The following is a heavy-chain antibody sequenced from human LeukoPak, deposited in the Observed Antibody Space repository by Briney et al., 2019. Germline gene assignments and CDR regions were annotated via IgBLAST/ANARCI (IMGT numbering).Heavy chain of an antibody. CDR3: AIEGTIAPRA. D-gene: IGHD6-6*01. CDR1: GYTFTSYS. V-gene: IGHV1-3*01. CDR2: INAGNGNT. Sequence: ASVKVSCKASGYTFTSYSVHWVRQAPGQRLEWMGWINAGNGNTKYSQKFQGRVTITRDTSANTAYMELSSLTSEDTAVYHCAIEGTIAPRAWGQGTLVTVSS. J-gene: IGHJ5*02.